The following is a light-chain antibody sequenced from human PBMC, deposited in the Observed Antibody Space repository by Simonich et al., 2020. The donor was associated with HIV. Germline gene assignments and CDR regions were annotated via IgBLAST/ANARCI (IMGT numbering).Light chain of an antibody. CDR3: SSYTGSNTVV. CDR1: SSDVGGYNY. CDR2: DVS. Sequence: QSDLTQPASVSGSPGQSITISCTGTSSDVGGYNYVSCSQQHPGEDPKPMIYDVSKRPSGVSNRFSSSKSGNTASLTISGLQAKDEADYYCSSYTGSNTVVFGGGTKLTVL. V-gene: IGLV2-14*01. J-gene: IGLJ2*01.